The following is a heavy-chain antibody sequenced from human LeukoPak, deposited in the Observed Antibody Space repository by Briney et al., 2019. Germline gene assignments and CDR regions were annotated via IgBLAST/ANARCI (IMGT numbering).Heavy chain of an antibody. CDR2: INHSGST. V-gene: IGHV4-34*01. D-gene: IGHD3-10*01. Sequence: SETLSLTCAVYGGSFSGYYWSWIRQPPGKGLEWIGEINHSGSTNYNPSLKSRVTISVDTSKNQFSLKLGSVTAADTAVYYCARGAYVLLWFGDTHSFDPWGQATLVTVSS. CDR3: ARGAYVLLWFGDTHSFDP. J-gene: IGHJ5*02. CDR1: GGSFSGYY.